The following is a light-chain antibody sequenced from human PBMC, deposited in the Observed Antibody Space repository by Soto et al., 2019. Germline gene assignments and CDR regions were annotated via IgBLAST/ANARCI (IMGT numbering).Light chain of an antibody. CDR1: QSVSSN. Sequence: EVVMTQSPATLSVSPGERATLSCRASQSVSSNLAWYQQKPGQAPRLLIYGASTRATGIPARFSGSGSGTEFTLTISSLQSDFFAFYYCQQYKNWFPITFSQ. CDR3: QQYKNWFPIT. CDR2: GAS. V-gene: IGKV3-15*01. J-gene: IGKJ5*01.